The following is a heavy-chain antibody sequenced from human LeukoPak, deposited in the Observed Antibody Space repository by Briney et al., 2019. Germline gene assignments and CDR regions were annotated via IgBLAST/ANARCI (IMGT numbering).Heavy chain of an antibody. CDR3: ARDGRAYYYDSSGYYPLDY. D-gene: IGHD3-22*01. CDR2: RYYSGNT. Sequence: SETLSLTCTVSGGSINSYYWGWIRQSPGKGLEWIGYRYYSGNTNYNPSLKSRVTISVDTSKNQFSLKLSSVTAADTAVYYCARDGRAYYYDSSGYYPLDYWGQGTLVTVSS. V-gene: IGHV4-59*12. J-gene: IGHJ4*02. CDR1: GGSINSYY.